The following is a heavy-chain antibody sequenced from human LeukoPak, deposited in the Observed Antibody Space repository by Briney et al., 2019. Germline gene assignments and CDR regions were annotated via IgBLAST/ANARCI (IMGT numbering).Heavy chain of an antibody. CDR3: ARQDSGTYLNPLDI. CDR1: GGSISSYY. CDR2: IYYTGST. Sequence: SETLSLTCIVSGGSISSYYWSWIRQPPGKGLEWMGYIYYTGSTNYNPSLKSRVTISVDTPKNQLSLKLRSVTAADTAVYYCARQDSGTYLNPLDIWGQGTVVTVSS. V-gene: IGHV4-59*08. D-gene: IGHD1-26*01. J-gene: IGHJ3*02.